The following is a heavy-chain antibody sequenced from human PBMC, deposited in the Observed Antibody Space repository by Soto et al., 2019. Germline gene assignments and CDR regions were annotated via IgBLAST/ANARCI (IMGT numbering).Heavy chain of an antibody. CDR1: GGTFSSYA. D-gene: IGHD3-22*01. V-gene: IGHV1-69*13. CDR2: IIPIFGTA. CDR3: ARLYYYDSSYYYYGMDV. J-gene: IGHJ6*02. Sequence: ASVKVSCKASGGTFSSYAISWVRQAPGQGLEWMGGIIPIFGTANYAQKFQGRVTITADESTSTAYMELSSLRSEDTAVYYCARLYYYDSSYYYYGMDVWGQGTTVTVSS.